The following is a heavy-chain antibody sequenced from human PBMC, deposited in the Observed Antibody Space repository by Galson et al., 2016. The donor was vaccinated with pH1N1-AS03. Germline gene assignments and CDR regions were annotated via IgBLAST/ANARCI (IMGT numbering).Heavy chain of an antibody. V-gene: IGHV3-30-3*01. CDR3: ARETIRAGEFDL. D-gene: IGHD1-26*01. CDR1: GFTFNMYT. CDR2: ISYHGNNK. Sequence: SLRLSCAASGFTFNMYTMDWARQAPDEGLEWVAGISYHGNNKFYAHSVKGRFTISRDSLQNTLDLQMNSLGAEDSAVYFCARETIRAGEFDLWGRGTVVTVSS. J-gene: IGHJ3*01.